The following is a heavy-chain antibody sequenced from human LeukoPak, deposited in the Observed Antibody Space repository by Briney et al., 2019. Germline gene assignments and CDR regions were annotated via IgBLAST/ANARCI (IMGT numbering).Heavy chain of an antibody. V-gene: IGHV3-30-3*01. D-gene: IGHD6-19*01. Sequence: GGSLRLSCAASGFTFSSYGVHWVRQAPGKGLEWVAMISYDGSNKYYADSVEGRFTISSDNSKNTLYLQMNSLRTEDTAVYYCARVPGVAVYFDYWGQGTLVTVSS. CDR3: ARVPGVAVYFDY. CDR2: ISYDGSNK. CDR1: GFTFSSYG. J-gene: IGHJ4*02.